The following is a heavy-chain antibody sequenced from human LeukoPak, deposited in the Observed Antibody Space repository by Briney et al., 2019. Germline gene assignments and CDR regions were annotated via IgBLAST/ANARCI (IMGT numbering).Heavy chain of an antibody. CDR2: ITGSGNRI. Sequence: GGSLRLSCTASGFTFSSYEMNWVRQAPGKGLEWISYITGSGNRIYYADSVKGRFTISRDNAKNSLYLQMNSLRAEDTAVYYCTRSNWGPEYWGQGTLVTVSS. CDR1: GFTFSSYE. J-gene: IGHJ4*02. CDR3: TRSNWGPEY. D-gene: IGHD7-27*01. V-gene: IGHV3-48*03.